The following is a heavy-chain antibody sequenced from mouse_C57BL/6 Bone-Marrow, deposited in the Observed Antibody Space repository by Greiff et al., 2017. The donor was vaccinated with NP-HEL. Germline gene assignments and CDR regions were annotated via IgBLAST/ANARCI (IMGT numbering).Heavy chain of an antibody. CDR2: IHPNSGST. CDR1: GYTFTSYW. Sequence: QVQLQQPGAELVKPGASVKLSCKASGYTFTSYWMHWVKQRPGQGLEWIGMIHPNSGSTNYNEKFKSKATLTVDKSSSTAYMQLSSLTSEDSAVYYCASCYGYGGFAYWGQGTLVTVSA. CDR3: ASCYGYGGFAY. V-gene: IGHV1-64*01. D-gene: IGHD2-9*01. J-gene: IGHJ3*01.